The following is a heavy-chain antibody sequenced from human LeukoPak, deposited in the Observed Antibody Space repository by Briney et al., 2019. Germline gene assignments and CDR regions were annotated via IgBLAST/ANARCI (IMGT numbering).Heavy chain of an antibody. CDR2: IVPVVGLV. V-gene: IGHV1-69*02. CDR1: GGSLSSYP. D-gene: IGHD6-13*01. Sequence: SVKVSCKASGGSLSSYPITWVRQAPGQGPECMGRIVPVVGLVQYSEKFEGRLTITADTSTKTAYMELSRLTSDDTAVYYCARSIAAAESGLHWFDPWGQGTPVTVSS. J-gene: IGHJ5*02. CDR3: ARSIAAAESGLHWFDP.